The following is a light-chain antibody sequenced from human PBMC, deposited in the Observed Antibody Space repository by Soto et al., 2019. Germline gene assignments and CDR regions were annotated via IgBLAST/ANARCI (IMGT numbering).Light chain of an antibody. CDR3: QQYNNWPPWP. Sequence: EIVMTQSPATLSVSPGERATLSCRASQSVSSNLAWYQQKPGQAPRLLIYGASTRATGIPARFSGSGSGTEFNLTISSLQSEDFAVYYCQQYNNWPPWPFGQGTKVEIK. J-gene: IGKJ1*01. CDR2: GAS. CDR1: QSVSSN. V-gene: IGKV3-15*01.